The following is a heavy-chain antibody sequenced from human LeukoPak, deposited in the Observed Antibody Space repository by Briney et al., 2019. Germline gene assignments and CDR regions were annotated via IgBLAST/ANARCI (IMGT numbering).Heavy chain of an antibody. CDR1: GFTLSSYT. Sequence: GGSLRLSCAVSGFTLSSYTINWVRQAPGKGLEWVSSISSSGTYIYYADSVKGRFTISRDNAKNSLYLQMNSLRAEDTAVYYCAELGITMIGGVWGKGTTVTISS. CDR2: ISSSGTYI. D-gene: IGHD3-10*02. CDR3: AELGITMIGGV. J-gene: IGHJ6*04. V-gene: IGHV3-21*01.